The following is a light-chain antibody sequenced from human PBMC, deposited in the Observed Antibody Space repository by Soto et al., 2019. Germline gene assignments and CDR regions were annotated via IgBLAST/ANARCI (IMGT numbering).Light chain of an antibody. Sequence: QSVLTQPASVSGSPGQSITISCTGTSSDVGSYSLVSWYQQHPGKAPKLMIYEGSKRPSGVPNRFSGSKSGNTASLTISGLQAEDEADYYCCSYAGSSTYVFGTGTKVTVL. CDR2: EGS. CDR1: SSDVGSYSL. CDR3: CSYAGSSTYV. J-gene: IGLJ1*01. V-gene: IGLV2-23*01.